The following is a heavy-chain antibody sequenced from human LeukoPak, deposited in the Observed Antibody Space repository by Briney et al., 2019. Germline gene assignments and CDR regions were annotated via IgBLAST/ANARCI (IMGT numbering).Heavy chain of an antibody. D-gene: IGHD6-13*01. J-gene: IGHJ5*02. CDR3: ARGVGSSSWSRHWFDP. CDR1: GFIFSHYS. Sequence: VGSLRLSCAASGFIFSHYSMSWVRQAPGKGLEWVAYIKSDSATIYYGDSVKGRFTISRDNAKNSLYLQMNSLRAEDTAVYYCARGVGSSSWSRHWFDPWGQGTLVTVSS. CDR2: IKSDSATI. V-gene: IGHV3-48*04.